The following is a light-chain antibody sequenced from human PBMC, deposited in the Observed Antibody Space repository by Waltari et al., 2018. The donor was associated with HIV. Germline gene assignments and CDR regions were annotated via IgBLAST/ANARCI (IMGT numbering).Light chain of an antibody. CDR2: RGG. J-gene: IGLJ3*02. Sequence: AGLTQPSSVSKGLGQNVTLTCTGNDKNVGHEGAGWLLRHEGHPPEVLSYRGGARPAGISQKVSASRSGNTASLTITGLRVDDEAVYYCSAWDSSLSEWVFGGGTKLTVL. V-gene: IGLV10-54*01. CDR3: SAWDSSLSEWV. CDR1: DKNVGHEG.